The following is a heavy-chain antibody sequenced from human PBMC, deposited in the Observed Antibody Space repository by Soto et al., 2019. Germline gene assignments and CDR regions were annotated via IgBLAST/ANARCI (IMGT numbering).Heavy chain of an antibody. CDR3: ASGGSVLRRFDH. Sequence: PGGSLRLSCAASGLSLSDYGMNWVRQAPGRGLEWISYINNRGGTTNYADSVKGRFTISRDKAKNSLYLQMNSLRDEDTAVYHCASGGSVLRRFDHWGQGARVTVSS. CDR1: GLSLSDYG. J-gene: IGHJ4*02. D-gene: IGHD2-15*01. CDR2: INNRGGTT. V-gene: IGHV3-48*02.